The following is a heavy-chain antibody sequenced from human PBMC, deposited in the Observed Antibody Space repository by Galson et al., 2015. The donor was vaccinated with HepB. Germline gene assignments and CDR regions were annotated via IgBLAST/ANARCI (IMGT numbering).Heavy chain of an antibody. CDR3: ARRYCSSTSCYSTISDV. J-gene: IGHJ6*02. Sequence: QSGAEVKKPGESLRISCKGSGYSFTSYWISWVRQMPGKGLEWMGRIDPSDSYTNYSPSFQGHVTISADKSISTAYLQWSSLKASDTAMYYCARRYCSSTSCYSTISDVWGQGTTVTVSS. CDR2: IDPSDSYT. V-gene: IGHV5-10-1*01. D-gene: IGHD2-2*01. CDR1: GYSFTSYW.